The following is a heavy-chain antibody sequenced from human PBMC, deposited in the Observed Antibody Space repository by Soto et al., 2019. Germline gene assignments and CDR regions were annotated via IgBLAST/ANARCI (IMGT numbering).Heavy chain of an antibody. CDR3: AKGGAIVAAGTRVYLYNAMDV. J-gene: IGHJ6*02. CDR2: INPNSGDT. V-gene: IGHV1-2*02. Sequence: ASVKVSCKASGYTFTGYYVHWVRQAPVQGLEGMGWINPNSGDTYLAQRFQGRVTMNRDTSIGTAYMELRGLTSDDTAEYYCAKGGAIVAAGTRVYLYNAMDVWGQGTTVTVSS. CDR1: GYTFTGYY. D-gene: IGHD1-26*01.